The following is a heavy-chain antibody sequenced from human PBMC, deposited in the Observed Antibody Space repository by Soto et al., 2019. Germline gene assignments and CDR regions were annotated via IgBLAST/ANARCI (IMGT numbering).Heavy chain of an antibody. Sequence: PGGSLRLSCAASGFTFTTFWMHWVRQAPGKGLVWVSRINSDGSTTNYADSVKGRFTISRDNAKNMLYLQMNSLRADDTAIYYCARDLTGDNTYWGQGTLVTVSS. J-gene: IGHJ4*02. D-gene: IGHD2-21*02. V-gene: IGHV3-74*01. CDR1: GFTFTTFW. CDR2: INSDGSTT. CDR3: ARDLTGDNTY.